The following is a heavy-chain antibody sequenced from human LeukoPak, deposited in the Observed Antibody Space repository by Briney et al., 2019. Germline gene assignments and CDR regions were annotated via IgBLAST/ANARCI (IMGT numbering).Heavy chain of an antibody. CDR1: GFNFDDYA. CDR3: TRRAARWQFDL. V-gene: IGHV3-9*01. Sequence: QAGGSLRLSCAVSGFNFDDYAMHWVRQAPGRGLEWVSGINWKTGNGIYADSVKGRFTISRDNAKNSLYLLMSSLRAEDTALYYCTRRAARWQFDLWGRGTLLTVSS. D-gene: IGHD5-24*01. CDR2: INWKTGNG. J-gene: IGHJ2*01.